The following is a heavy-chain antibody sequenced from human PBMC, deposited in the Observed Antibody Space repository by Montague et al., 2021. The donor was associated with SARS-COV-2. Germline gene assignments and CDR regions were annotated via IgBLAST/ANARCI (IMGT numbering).Heavy chain of an antibody. D-gene: IGHD7-27*01. J-gene: IGHJ4*02. V-gene: IGHV4-39*07. Sequence: SETLSLTCTVSGGSISTSSHFWGWVRQPPGKGLEWIGIIYSSGTTSYIPSLKSRITTSSDTSKNQFSLRLASVTAADTAVYYCSRFREAGDVLDYWGQGSPVTVSS. CDR3: SRFREAGDVLDY. CDR1: GGSISTSSHF. CDR2: IYSSGTT.